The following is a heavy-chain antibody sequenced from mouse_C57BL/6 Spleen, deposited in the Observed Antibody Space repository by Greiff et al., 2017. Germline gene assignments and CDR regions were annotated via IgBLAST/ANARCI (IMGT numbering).Heavy chain of an antibody. Sequence: EVKLEESGPGLVKPSQSLSLTCSVTGYSITSGYYWNWIRQFPGNKLEWMGYISYDGSNNYNPSLKNRISITRDTSKNQFFLKLNSVTTEDTATYYCANYYGSPWFAYWGQGTLVTVSA. J-gene: IGHJ3*01. CDR3: ANYYGSPWFAY. CDR1: GYSITSGYY. D-gene: IGHD1-1*01. V-gene: IGHV3-6*01. CDR2: ISYDGSN.